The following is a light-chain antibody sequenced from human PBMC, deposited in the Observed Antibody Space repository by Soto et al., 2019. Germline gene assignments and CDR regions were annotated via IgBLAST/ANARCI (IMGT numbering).Light chain of an antibody. V-gene: IGKV3-20*01. CDR2: GAS. CDR3: QHYGNSPIT. CDR1: QSVSSNY. J-gene: IGKJ5*01. Sequence: EIVLTQSPGTLSLSPGERATLSCRASQSVSSNYLAWYQQTPGQAPRLLIYGASSRATGIPVRFSGSGSGTDFSLTISSLEPEDFAVYYCQHYGNSPITFGQGTRLEIK.